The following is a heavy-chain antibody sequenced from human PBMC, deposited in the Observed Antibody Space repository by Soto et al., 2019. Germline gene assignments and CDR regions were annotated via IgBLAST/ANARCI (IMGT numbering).Heavy chain of an antibody. V-gene: IGHV4-34*01. D-gene: IGHD3-10*01. J-gene: IGHJ6*02. CDR1: GGSFSGYY. CDR3: AIEKSFSITMVRGVEYYYYGMDV. Sequence: SQTLSLTCAVYGGSFSGYYWSWIRQPPGKGLEWIGEINHSGSTNYNPSLKSRVTISVDTSKNQFSLKLSSVTAADTAVYYCAIEKSFSITMVRGVEYYYYGMDVWGQGTTVTVSS. CDR2: INHSGST.